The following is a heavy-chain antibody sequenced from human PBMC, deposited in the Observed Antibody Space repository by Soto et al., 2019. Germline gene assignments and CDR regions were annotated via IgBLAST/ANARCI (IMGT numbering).Heavy chain of an antibody. Sequence: LGESLKISCKGSGHIFSNYWIGWVRQMPGKGLEWMGIIYPGDSDTRYSPSFQGQVTITVDKSINTAYLQWSRLEASDTAIYYCARQRLWGTSGYYYFENWGQGTLVTVSS. CDR1: GHIFSNYW. V-gene: IGHV5-51*01. J-gene: IGHJ4*02. D-gene: IGHD3-22*01. CDR2: IYPGDSDT. CDR3: ARQRLWGTSGYYYFEN.